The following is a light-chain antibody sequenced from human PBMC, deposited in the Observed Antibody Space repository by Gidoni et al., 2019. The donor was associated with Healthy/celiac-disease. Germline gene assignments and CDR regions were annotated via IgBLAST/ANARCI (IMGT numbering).Light chain of an antibody. V-gene: IGKV3-15*01. CDR3: QQYNNWPPYT. CDR1: QSVTSN. Sequence: IVMTQSLATLSVSPGERATLSCRASQSVTSNLAWYQQKPGHAPRLLIYGASTRATGIPARFSGSGSGTEFTLTISSLQSEDFAVYYCQQYNNWPPYTFGQGTKLEIK. J-gene: IGKJ2*01. CDR2: GAS.